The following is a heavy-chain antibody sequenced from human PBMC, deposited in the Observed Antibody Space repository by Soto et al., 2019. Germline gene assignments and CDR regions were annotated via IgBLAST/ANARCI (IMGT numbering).Heavy chain of an antibody. CDR2: IQSKSDGGTT. CDR1: GFTFKNAW. J-gene: IGHJ4*02. CDR3: ARFFGSGFDY. Sequence: GGSLRLSCAASGFTFKNAWMNWVRQAPGKGLEWVGRIQSKSDGGTTEYVAPVKGRFTISRDDSKNTLYLQMDSLRNEDTAVYYCARFFGSGFDYWGQGTLVTVSS. D-gene: IGHD6-19*01. V-gene: IGHV3-15*07.